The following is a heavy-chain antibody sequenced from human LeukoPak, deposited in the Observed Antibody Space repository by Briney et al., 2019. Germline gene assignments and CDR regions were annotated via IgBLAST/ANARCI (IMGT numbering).Heavy chain of an antibody. V-gene: IGHV1-18*01. CDR2: ISAYNGNT. CDR3: ASSANGNGWKYYFDY. CDR1: GYTFTSYG. Sequence: GASVKVSCKASGYTFTSYGISWVRQAPGQGLEWMGWISAYNGNTNYAQKLQGRVTMTTDTSTSTAYMELRSLRSDDTAVYYCASSANGNGWKYYFDYWGQGTLVTVSS. J-gene: IGHJ4*02. D-gene: IGHD6-19*01.